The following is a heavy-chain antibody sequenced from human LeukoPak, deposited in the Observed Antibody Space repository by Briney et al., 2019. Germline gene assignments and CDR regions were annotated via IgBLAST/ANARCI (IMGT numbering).Heavy chain of an antibody. D-gene: IGHD6-13*01. CDR3: ATCPITADGAVDY. Sequence: SETLSLTCTVSGGSISRYYWSWIRQPPGKGLEWIGYIYYSGGTDYNPSLKSRVTISIDTSKNQFSLKLSSLTAADTAVYYCATCPITADGAVDYWGQGIRVTVSS. J-gene: IGHJ4*02. CDR2: IYYSGGT. V-gene: IGHV4-59*01. CDR1: GGSISRYY.